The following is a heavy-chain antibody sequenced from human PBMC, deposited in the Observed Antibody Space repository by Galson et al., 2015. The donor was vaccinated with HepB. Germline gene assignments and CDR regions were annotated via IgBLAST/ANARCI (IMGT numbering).Heavy chain of an antibody. J-gene: IGHJ4*02. CDR1: GRTLSSYT. V-gene: IGHV1-69*08. CDR3: ASALNYDSRGPEY. Sequence: SVKVSCKASGRTLSSYTFNWVRQAPGQGLEWIGRVVPHCGTLNYAQKFKGSVTITADKSTITAYLELSSLRSDDTAVYDCASALNYDSRGPEYWGQGTLVTVSS. D-gene: IGHD3-22*01. CDR2: VVPHCGTL.